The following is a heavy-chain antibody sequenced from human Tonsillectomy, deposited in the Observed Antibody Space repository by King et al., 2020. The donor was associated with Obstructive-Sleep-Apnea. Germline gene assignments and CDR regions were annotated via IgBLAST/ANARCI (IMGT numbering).Heavy chain of an antibody. Sequence: VQLVESGGGLVQPGGSLRLSCAASGFTFSSYSMNWVRQAPGKGLEWFSYISSSSITIYYADSVKGRFTISRHNAKNSLYLQMNSLIAEDTAVYYFARVELYDKSWSGYYTVYHFYGLEGWGQGTTVTVS. CDR2: ISSSSITI. CDR1: GFTFSSYS. CDR3: ARVELYDKSWSGYYTVYHFYGLEG. J-gene: IGHJ6*02. V-gene: IGHV3-48*04. D-gene: IGHD3-3*01.